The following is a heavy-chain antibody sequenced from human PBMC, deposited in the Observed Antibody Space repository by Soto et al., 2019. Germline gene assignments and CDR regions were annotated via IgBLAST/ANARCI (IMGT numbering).Heavy chain of an antibody. CDR3: ARVRGIAVAGYLDL. CDR2: IIPILGIA. CDR1: GGTFSSYT. J-gene: IGHJ2*01. Sequence: SVKVSCKASGGTFSSYTISWVRQAPGQGLEWMGRIIPILGIANYAQKFQGRVTITADKSTGTAYMELSSLRSEDTAVYYCARVRGIAVAGYLDLWGRGTLVTVSS. V-gene: IGHV1-69*02. D-gene: IGHD6-19*01.